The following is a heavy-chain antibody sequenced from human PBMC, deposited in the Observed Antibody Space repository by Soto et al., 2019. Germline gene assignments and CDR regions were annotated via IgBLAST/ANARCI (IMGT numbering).Heavy chain of an antibody. V-gene: IGHV3-7*05. CDR1: GFTFSSYW. Sequence: EVQLVESGGGLVQPGGSLRLSCAASGFTFSSYWMSWVRQAPGKGLERVANIKQDGSEKYYVDSVKGRFTISRDNAKNSLYLQMNSLRAEDTAVYYCARGGDCSGGSCYYYYGMAVWGQGTTVTVSS. CDR2: IKQDGSEK. D-gene: IGHD2-15*01. CDR3: ARGGDCSGGSCYYYYGMAV. J-gene: IGHJ6*02.